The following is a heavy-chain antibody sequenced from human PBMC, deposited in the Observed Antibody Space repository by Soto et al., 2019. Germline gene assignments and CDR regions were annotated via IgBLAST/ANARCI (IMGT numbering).Heavy chain of an antibody. CDR1: GLSLSTSGEA. D-gene: IGHD3-10*02. CDR3: AIYVSTRPAGWVAP. V-gene: IGHV2-5*02. J-gene: IGHJ5*02. CDR2: IYWVDDK. Sequence: QITLKESGPTLVKPTQTLTLTCTFSGLSLSTSGEAVGWIRQPPGKALDWLALIYWVDDKRYNPTLKTMLTTXXXSXXNHVVLTPTSMNPVDTAIYDCAIYVSTRPAGWVAPWAQGIRVPVSS.